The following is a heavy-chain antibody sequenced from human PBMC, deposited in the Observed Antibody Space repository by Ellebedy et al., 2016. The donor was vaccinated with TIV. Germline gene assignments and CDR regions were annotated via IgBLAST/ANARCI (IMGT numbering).Heavy chain of an antibody. CDR1: GCTFSSYA. D-gene: IGHD2-21*02. CDR2: IIPIFGTA. J-gene: IGHJ6*02. Sequence: AASVKVSCKASGCTFSSYAISWVRQAPGQGLEWMGGIIPIFGTANYAQKFQGRVTITADESTSTAYMELSSLRSEDTAVYYCARNVVTSFSYYGMDVWGQGTTVTVSS. V-gene: IGHV1-69*13. CDR3: ARNVVTSFSYYGMDV.